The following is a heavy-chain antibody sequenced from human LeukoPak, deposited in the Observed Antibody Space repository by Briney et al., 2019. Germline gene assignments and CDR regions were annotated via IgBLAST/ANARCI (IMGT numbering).Heavy chain of an antibody. J-gene: IGHJ5*02. D-gene: IGHD2-21*02. CDR1: GYRFTSYG. CDR3: ARACHLMVVTAEGAFFDP. V-gene: IGHV1-18*01. Sequence: ASVKVSCKTSGYRFTSYGIGWVRQAPGQGLEWVGWISIYNGKTYYAQSLQDRVTMTTDTSTNTVYMELRSLKSEDTAVYYCARACHLMVVTAEGAFFDPWGQGTLVTVSS. CDR2: ISIYNGKT.